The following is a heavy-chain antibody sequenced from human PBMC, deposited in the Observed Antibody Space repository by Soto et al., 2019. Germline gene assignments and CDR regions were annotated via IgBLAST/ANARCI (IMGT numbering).Heavy chain of an antibody. V-gene: IGHV4-4*02. Sequence: SETLSLTCAVSGGSISSSNWWSWVRQPPWKGLEWIGEIYHSGSTNYNPSLKSRVTISVDKSKNQFSLRLSSVTAADTAVYYCARSGSGWYFNYYYGMDVWGQGTTVTVSS. CDR3: ARSGSGWYFNYYYGMDV. D-gene: IGHD6-19*01. J-gene: IGHJ6*02. CDR1: GGSISSSNW. CDR2: IYHSGST.